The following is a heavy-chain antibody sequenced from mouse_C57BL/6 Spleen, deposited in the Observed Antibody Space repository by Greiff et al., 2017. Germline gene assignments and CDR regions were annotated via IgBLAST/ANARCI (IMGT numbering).Heavy chain of an antibody. J-gene: IGHJ2*01. D-gene: IGHD2-5*01. CDR1: GYTFTDYY. Sequence: VQLLQSGPELVKPGASVKISCKASGYTFTDYYINWVKQRPGQGLEWIGWIFPGSGSTYYNEKLKGKATLTVDKSSSTAYMLLSSLTSEDSAVYFCARKSNYERGCDYWGQGTTLTVSS. V-gene: IGHV1-75*01. CDR2: IFPGSGST. CDR3: ARKSNYERGCDY.